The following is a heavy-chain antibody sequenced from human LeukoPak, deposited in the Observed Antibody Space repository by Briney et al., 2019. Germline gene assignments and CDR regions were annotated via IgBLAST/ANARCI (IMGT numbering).Heavy chain of an antibody. J-gene: IGHJ6*03. CDR1: GGSIRSYY. Sequence: PSETLSLTCTVSGGSIRSYYWSWVRQPPGKGLGCIGHIYYTGSTDYNPSLKSRVTTSLDTSKNQFSLKLSSVTAADTAVYSCARFSAHQLRSGYYYYMDVWGKGTTVTVSS. CDR2: IYYTGST. CDR3: ARFSAHQLRSGYYYYMDV. V-gene: IGHV4-59*01. D-gene: IGHD2-2*01.